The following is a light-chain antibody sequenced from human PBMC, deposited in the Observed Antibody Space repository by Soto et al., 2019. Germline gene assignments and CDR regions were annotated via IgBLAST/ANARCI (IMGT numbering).Light chain of an antibody. CDR3: QSYDRSLSGSF. CDR2: HNS. J-gene: IGLJ1*01. V-gene: IGLV1-40*01. CDR1: SSNIGAGYD. Sequence: QSVLTQPPSVSGAPGQRVTISCTGSSSNIGAGYDVHWYQQLPGTAPKLLIYHNSDRPSGVPDRFSGSRPATSASLTITGLQAEDEADYYCQSYDRSLSGSFFGTGTKVTVL.